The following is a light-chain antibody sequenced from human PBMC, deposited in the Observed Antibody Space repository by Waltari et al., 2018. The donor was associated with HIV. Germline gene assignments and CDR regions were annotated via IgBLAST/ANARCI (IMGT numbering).Light chain of an antibody. J-gene: IGLJ2*01. CDR1: SGDVGGYNF. CDR2: NVS. CDR3: SSYTSSGPRYVL. V-gene: IGLV2-14*03. Sequence: SALTQPASVSGSPGQSITLSCSGTSGDVGGYNFVSWYQKHPGKAPKLIIYNVSSRPSGVSIRFSGSRSANTASLTISGLQVEDEADYFCSSYTSSGPRYVLFGGGTRLTVL.